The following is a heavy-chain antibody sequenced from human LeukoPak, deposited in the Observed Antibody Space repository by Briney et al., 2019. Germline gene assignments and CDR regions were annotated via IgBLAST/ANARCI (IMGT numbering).Heavy chain of an antibody. CDR1: GFTFSSYE. Sequence: GGSLRLSCAASGFTFSSYEMNWVRQAPARGLEWVSYISSTSGSTIYYADSVKGRFTISRDNAKNSLYLQMNSLRAEDTAVYYCARRYCSSTSCLLGYWGQGRLVSVCS. CDR2: ISSTSGSTI. V-gene: IGHV3-48*03. D-gene: IGHD2-2*01. CDR3: ARRYCSSTSCLLGY. J-gene: IGHJ4*02.